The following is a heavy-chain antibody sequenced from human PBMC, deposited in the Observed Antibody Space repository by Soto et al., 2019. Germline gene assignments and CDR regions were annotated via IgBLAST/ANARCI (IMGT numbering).Heavy chain of an antibody. Sequence: QVQLVQSGAEVKKPGASVKVSCKASGYTFTSYGISWVRQAPGQGLEWMGWISAYNGNTNYAQKLQGRVTMTTDTSTSKAYMEVRSLRSDDTAVYYCARDGVGYCISTSCLSWFDPWGQGTLVTVSS. D-gene: IGHD2-2*03. V-gene: IGHV1-18*01. CDR3: ARDGVGYCISTSCLSWFDP. CDR1: GYTFTSYG. CDR2: ISAYNGNT. J-gene: IGHJ5*02.